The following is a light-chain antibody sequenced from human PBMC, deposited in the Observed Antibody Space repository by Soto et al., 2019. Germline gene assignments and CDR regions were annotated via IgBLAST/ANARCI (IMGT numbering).Light chain of an antibody. J-gene: IGLJ2*01. Sequence: QSALTQPASVSGSPGQSITISCTGTSSAVGGYNYVSWYQQHPGKAPKLMIYEVSNRPSGVSNRFSGSKSGNTASLTISGLQAEDEADHYCSSYLSSSTVVFGGGTKLTVL. CDR1: SSAVGGYNY. CDR3: SSYLSSSTVV. V-gene: IGLV2-14*01. CDR2: EVS.